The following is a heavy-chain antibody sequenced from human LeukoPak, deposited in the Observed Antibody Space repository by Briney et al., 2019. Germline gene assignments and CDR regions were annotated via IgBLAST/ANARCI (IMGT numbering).Heavy chain of an antibody. Sequence: GGSLRLSCTASGFTFSSYSMSWVRQAPGKGLEWVANINQDGSEEYYVDSAKGRFTISRDNAKNSLYLQMNGLRAEDTAVYYCARDRVWTVLYWDQGTLVTVSS. V-gene: IGHV3-7*01. CDR2: INQDGSEE. D-gene: IGHD6-6*01. CDR3: ARDRVWTVLY. J-gene: IGHJ4*02. CDR1: GFTFSSYS.